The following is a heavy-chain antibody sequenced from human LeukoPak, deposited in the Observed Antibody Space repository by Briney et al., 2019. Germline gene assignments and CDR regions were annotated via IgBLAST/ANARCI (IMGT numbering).Heavy chain of an antibody. CDR1: GGSISSSSYY. J-gene: IGHJ4*02. CDR2: IYYSGRT. D-gene: IGHD6-19*01. V-gene: IGHV4-39*01. Sequence: PSETLSLTCTVSGGSISSSSYYWGWIRQPPGKGLEWIVSIYYSGRTYYNPALKRRVTISVDTSKNQFSLMLSPVTAADTAVYYCARQPWLVHPWDYWGERPLVTLST. CDR3: ARQPWLVHPWDY.